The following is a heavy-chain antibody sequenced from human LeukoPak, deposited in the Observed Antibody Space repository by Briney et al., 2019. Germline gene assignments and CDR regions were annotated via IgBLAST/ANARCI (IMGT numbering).Heavy chain of an antibody. CDR2: ISYDGSNK. V-gene: IGHV3-30-3*01. Sequence: GGSLRLSCAASGFTFSSYAMHWVRQAPGKGLEWVAVISYDGSNKYYADSVKGQFTISRDNSKNTLYLQMNSLRAEDTAVYYCARGPIAVAGIRMYYYYGMDVWGQGTTVTVSS. CDR1: GFTFSSYA. J-gene: IGHJ6*02. CDR3: ARGPIAVAGIRMYYYYGMDV. D-gene: IGHD6-19*01.